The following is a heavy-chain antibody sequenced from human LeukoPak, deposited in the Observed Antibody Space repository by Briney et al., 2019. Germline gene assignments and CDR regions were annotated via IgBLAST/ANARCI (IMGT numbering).Heavy chain of an antibody. CDR1: GGSFSGYY. CDR2: INHSGST. V-gene: IGHV4-34*01. Sequence: SETLSLTCAVYGGSFSGYYWSWIRQPPGKGLEWIGEINHSGSTNYNPSLKSRVTISVDTSKNQFSLKLSSVTAADTAVYYCARDRLVQTFRDYYYYMDVWGKGTTVTISS. J-gene: IGHJ6*03. D-gene: IGHD6-19*01. CDR3: ARDRLVQTFRDYYYYMDV.